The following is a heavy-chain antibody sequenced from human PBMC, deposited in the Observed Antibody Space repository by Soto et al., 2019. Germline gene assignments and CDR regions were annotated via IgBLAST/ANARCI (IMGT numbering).Heavy chain of an antibody. CDR1: GYSFTSFG. V-gene: IGHV1-18*04. D-gene: IGHD6-13*01. Sequence: QVQLVQSGPEVKRPGASVKVSCKASGYSFTSFGINWVRPAPGQGRAGLGWITGDKNTTNHEQKFQGRLTMTTDTSSNKGYMEMRSLRSDDTAVYYCARAGKLQCLQHSFDPWGQGTQVTVSS. CDR2: ITGDKNTT. CDR3: ARAGKLQCLQHSFDP. J-gene: IGHJ5*02.